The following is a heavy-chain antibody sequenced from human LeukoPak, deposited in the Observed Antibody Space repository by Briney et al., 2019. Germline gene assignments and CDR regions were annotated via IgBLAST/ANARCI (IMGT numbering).Heavy chain of an antibody. CDR2: ISSSSSYI. D-gene: IGHD1-26*01. CDR1: TTSGVG. Sequence: TTSGVGVGWVRQAPGKGLEWVSSISSSSSYIYYADSVKGRFTISRDNAKNSLYLQMNSLRAEDTAVYYCARDPWETDAFDIWGQGTMVTVSS. J-gene: IGHJ3*02. CDR3: ARDPWETDAFDI. V-gene: IGHV3-21*01.